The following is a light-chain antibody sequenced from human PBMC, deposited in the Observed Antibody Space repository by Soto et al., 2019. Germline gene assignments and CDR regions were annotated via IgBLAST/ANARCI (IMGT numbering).Light chain of an antibody. CDR2: EVT. CDR3: SSYTKIQTLYV. J-gene: IGLJ1*01. V-gene: IGLV2-14*01. CDR1: STDVGGFDF. Sequence: QSVLTQPASVSGSLGQSITISCNGTSTDVGGFDFVSWYQQLPGNAPKLLTYEVTYRPSGVSIRLSGSKSGTTASLTISGLQTEDEADYYCSSYTKIQTLYVIRTGTKGT.